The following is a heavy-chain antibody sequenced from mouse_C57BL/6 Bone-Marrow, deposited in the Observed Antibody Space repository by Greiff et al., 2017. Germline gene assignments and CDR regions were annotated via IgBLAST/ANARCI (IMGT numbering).Heavy chain of an antibody. CDR2: IGPGSGST. CDR1: GYTFTDYY. CDR3: GSNYGSSGAMDY. Sequence: VQLQQSGAELVKPGASVKISCKASGYTFTDYYINWVKQRPGQGLEWIGKIGPGSGSTYYNEKVKGKATLTADKASSTAYMQLSSLTSEDSAVYVCGSNYGSSGAMDYWGQGTSVTVSS. V-gene: IGHV1-77*01. D-gene: IGHD1-1*01. J-gene: IGHJ4*01.